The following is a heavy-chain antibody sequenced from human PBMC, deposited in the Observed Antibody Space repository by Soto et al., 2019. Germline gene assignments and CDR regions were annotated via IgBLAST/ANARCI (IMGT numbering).Heavy chain of an antibody. CDR1: GGSFSGYY. CDR2: INHSGST. Sequence: SETLSLTCAVYGGSFSGYYWSWIRQPPGKGLEWIGEINHSGSTNYNPSLKSRVTISVDTSKNQFSLKLSSVTAADTAVYYCARASATMVKYHWFDPWGQGTLVTVS. D-gene: IGHD3-10*01. CDR3: ARASATMVKYHWFDP. V-gene: IGHV4-34*01. J-gene: IGHJ5*02.